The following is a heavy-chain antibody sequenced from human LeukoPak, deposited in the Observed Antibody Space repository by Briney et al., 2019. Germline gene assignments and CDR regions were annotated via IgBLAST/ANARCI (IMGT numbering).Heavy chain of an antibody. J-gene: IGHJ5*02. V-gene: IGHV4-4*07. CDR3: ARDSSSRYYNWFDP. D-gene: IGHD6-6*01. CDR2: IYTSGST. Sequence: PSETLSLTCTVSGGSISSYYWSWIRQPAGKGLEWIGRIYTSGSTNYNPSLKSRVTMSVDTSKNQFSLKLSSVTAADTAVYYCARDSSSRYYNWFDPWGQGTLVTVSS. CDR1: GGSISSYY.